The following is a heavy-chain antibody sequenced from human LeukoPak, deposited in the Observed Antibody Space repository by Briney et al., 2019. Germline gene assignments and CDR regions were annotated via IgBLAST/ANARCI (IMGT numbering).Heavy chain of an antibody. CDR3: ARVSLGKWYFDL. V-gene: IGHV4-59*01. J-gene: IGHJ2*01. Sequence: SETLSLTCSASGGSISHYYWTWIRQPPGQGLEWIGYIFYSGSTNYNPSLKSRVTMSVDTSKNKLSQNLTSVTAADTAIYYCARVSLGKWYFDLWGRGTLVTVSS. CDR1: GGSISHYY. CDR2: IFYSGST. D-gene: IGHD7-27*01.